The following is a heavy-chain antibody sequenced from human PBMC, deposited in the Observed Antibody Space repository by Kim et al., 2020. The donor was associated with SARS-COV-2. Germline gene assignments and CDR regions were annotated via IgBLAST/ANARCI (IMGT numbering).Heavy chain of an antibody. CDR1: GGSVSSNGYY. Sequence: SETLSLTCTVSGGSVSSNGYYWSWIRQYPGVGLEWIGYISNSGSTHYNPSLKSRVTMSVDTSKNQFSLRLSAVTAADTAVYYCVRGVAAIVAPYYFDYWG. J-gene: IGHJ4*01. V-gene: IGHV4-31*03. CDR3: VRGVAAIVAPYYFDY. D-gene: IGHD5-18*01. CDR2: ISNSGST.